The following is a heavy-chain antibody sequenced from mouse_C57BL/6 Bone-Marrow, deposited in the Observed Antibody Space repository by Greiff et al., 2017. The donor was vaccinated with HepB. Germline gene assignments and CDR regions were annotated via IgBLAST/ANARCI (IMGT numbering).Heavy chain of an antibody. CDR2: IYPGSGST. Sequence: VQLQQPGAELVKPGASVKMSCKASGYTFTSYWITWVKQRPGQGLEWIGDIYPGSGSTNYNEKFKSKATLTVDTSSSTAYMQLSSLTSEDSAVYYCARSHGSSSLKDYWGQGTTLTVSS. J-gene: IGHJ2*01. CDR1: GYTFTSYW. V-gene: IGHV1-55*01. D-gene: IGHD1-1*01. CDR3: ARSHGSSSLKDY.